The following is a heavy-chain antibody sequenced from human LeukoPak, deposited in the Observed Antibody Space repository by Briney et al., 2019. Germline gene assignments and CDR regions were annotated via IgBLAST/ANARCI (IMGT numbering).Heavy chain of an antibody. CDR1: GFTFSSYS. D-gene: IGHD1-26*01. Sequence: GGSLSLSCAASGFTFSSYSMNWVRQAPGKGLEWVSSISSSSSYIYYADSVKGRFTISRDNAKNSLYLQMNSLRAEDTAVYYCARDPGVGAISVYWGQGTLVTVSS. CDR3: ARDPGVGAISVY. J-gene: IGHJ4*02. V-gene: IGHV3-21*01. CDR2: ISSSSSYI.